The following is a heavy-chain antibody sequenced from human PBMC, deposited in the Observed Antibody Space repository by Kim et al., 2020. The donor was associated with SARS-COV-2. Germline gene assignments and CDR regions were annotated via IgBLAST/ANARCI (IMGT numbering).Heavy chain of an antibody. CDR1: GFTFGNYD. CDR3: AKLPDLSDTSGYYD. Sequence: GGSLRLSCAASGFTFGNYDMHWVRQAPGKGLEWLAVISYDGRNKYYTDSLKGRLTISRDNSRNTLFLQRNSLRIEDTAVYFCAKLPDLSDTSGYYDWG. V-gene: IGHV3-30*18. D-gene: IGHD3-22*01. CDR2: ISYDGRNK. J-gene: IGHJ3*01.